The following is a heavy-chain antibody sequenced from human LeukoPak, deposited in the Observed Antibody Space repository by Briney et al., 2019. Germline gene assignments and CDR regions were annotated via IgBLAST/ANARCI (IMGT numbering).Heavy chain of an antibody. CDR3: ARDVLGQGVDY. Sequence: GGSLRLSCAASGFTFSSHWMHWVRQTPGKGLMWVSHMNSDGSSTTYADSVEGRFTISRDNAKNTLYLQMNSLRADDTALYYCARDVLGQGVDYWGQGTLVTVSS. V-gene: IGHV3-74*01. CDR2: MNSDGSST. D-gene: IGHD2-8*01. CDR1: GFTFSSHW. J-gene: IGHJ4*02.